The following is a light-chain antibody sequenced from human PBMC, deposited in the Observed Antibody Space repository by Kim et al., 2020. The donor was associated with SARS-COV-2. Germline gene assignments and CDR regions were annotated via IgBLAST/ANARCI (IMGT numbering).Light chain of an antibody. CDR2: AAS. Sequence: DIQMTQSPSSLSASVGDTVTITCRASRNISTYLHWYQQKPGKAPKLLIFAASTLQSGVPSRFSGSGPGTDFTLTISRLQPEDSASYFCQQTFSTMYTFGQGTKLEIK. J-gene: IGKJ2*01. V-gene: IGKV1-39*01. CDR3: QQTFSTMYT. CDR1: RNISTY.